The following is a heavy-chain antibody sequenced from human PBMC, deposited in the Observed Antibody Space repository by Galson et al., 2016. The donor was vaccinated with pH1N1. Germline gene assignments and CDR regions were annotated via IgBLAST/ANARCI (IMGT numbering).Heavy chain of an antibody. V-gene: IGHV1-2*02. D-gene: IGHD3-10*01. Sequence: SVKVSCKASGYTFTAYYIHWVRQAPGQGLEWMGWINPNSGDTKYAQNFQGRVTLTRDTSINTAYMELSSLTSDNTAVYYCATGSGNSWFDPWGQGTLVTVSS. CDR2: INPNSGDT. CDR1: GYTFTAYY. CDR3: ATGSGNSWFDP. J-gene: IGHJ5*02.